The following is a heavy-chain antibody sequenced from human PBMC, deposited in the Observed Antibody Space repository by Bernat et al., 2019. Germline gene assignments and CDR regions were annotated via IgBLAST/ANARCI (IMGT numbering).Heavy chain of an antibody. CDR3: TTTIVGVVMDHDY. D-gene: IGHD3-3*01. CDR2: IKSKTDGGTT. Sequence: EVQLVESGGGLVKPGGSLRLSCAASGFTFSNAWLNWVRQLPGQVQEWVGRIKSKTDGGTTDYAAPVKGRFTISRDDSKNTLYLQMNSLKAEDTAVYYCTTTIVGVVMDHDYWGQGTLVTVSS. J-gene: IGHJ4*02. V-gene: IGHV3-15*07. CDR1: GFTFSNAW.